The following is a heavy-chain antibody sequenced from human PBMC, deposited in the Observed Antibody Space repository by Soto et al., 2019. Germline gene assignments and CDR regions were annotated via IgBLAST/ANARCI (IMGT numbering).Heavy chain of an antibody. CDR3: AVVAGTPFSYFDY. CDR1: GYTFTSYD. D-gene: IGHD6-19*01. J-gene: IGHJ4*02. CDR2: MNPNSGNT. Sequence: ASVKVSCKASGYTFTSYDINWVRQATGQGLEWMGWMNPNSGNTGYAQKFQGRVTMTRDTSTSTVYMELSSLRSEDTAVYYCAVVAGTPFSYFDYWGQGTLVTVSS. V-gene: IGHV1-8*01.